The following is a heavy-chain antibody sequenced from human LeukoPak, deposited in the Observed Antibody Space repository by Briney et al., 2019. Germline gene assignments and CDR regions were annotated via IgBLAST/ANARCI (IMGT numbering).Heavy chain of an antibody. D-gene: IGHD5-12*01. J-gene: IGHJ4*02. Sequence: GGSLRLSCAASSFTFSAYVMHWVRQAPGRGLERVSSISSSSTYMSYADSVKGRFTVSRDNAENSLYLQMSGLRGEDTAVYYCARGPKSEWLQNYFDYWGQGALVAVSS. CDR2: ISSSSTYM. V-gene: IGHV3-21*06. CDR3: ARGPKSEWLQNYFDY. CDR1: SFTFSAYV.